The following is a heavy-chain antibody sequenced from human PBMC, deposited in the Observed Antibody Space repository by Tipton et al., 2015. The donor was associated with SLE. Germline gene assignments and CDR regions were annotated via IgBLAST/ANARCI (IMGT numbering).Heavy chain of an antibody. CDR1: GSSISGHY. J-gene: IGHJ5*02. D-gene: IGHD4-17*01. CDR3: ARLPTGFPNWFDP. V-gene: IGHV4-34*01. Sequence: TLSLTCTVSGSSISGHYWTWIRQSPGKGLEWLGGVKPSGGTRYNPSLKSRVTVSLDTSKNQFSLKLSSVTAADTAVYYCARLPTGFPNWFDPWGQGTLVTVSS. CDR2: VKPSGGT.